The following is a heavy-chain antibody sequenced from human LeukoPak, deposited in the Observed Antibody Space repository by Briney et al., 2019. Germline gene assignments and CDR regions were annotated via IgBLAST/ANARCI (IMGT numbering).Heavy chain of an antibody. V-gene: IGHV3-23*01. CDR3: AKGGQDFDFWRFDL. CDR1: GFSFSDSA. Sequence: GGSLRLSCAASGFSFSDSAVSWVRHSPGEGLRWVSSISDTGGRTYYADSVKGRFTITRDNSRNTVNLQMNSLRAGDTARYYCAKGGQDFDFWRFDLWGQGILVIVSS. J-gene: IGHJ5*02. D-gene: IGHD3-3*01. CDR2: ISDTGGRT.